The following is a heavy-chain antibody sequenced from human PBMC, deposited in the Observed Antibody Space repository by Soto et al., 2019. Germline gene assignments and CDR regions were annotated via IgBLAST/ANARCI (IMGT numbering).Heavy chain of an antibody. CDR1: GGTFSSYA. V-gene: IGHV1-69*01. D-gene: IGHD3-22*01. CDR3: ARDRSDSSGEGEVVGMDV. CDR2: IIPIFGTA. Sequence: QVQLVQSGAEVKKPGSSVKVSCKASGGTFSSYAISWVRQAPGQGLEWMGGIIPIFGTANYAQKFQGRVTITADESTSTAYRELSSLRSEDTAVYYCARDRSDSSGEGEVVGMDVWGQGTTVTVSS. J-gene: IGHJ6*02.